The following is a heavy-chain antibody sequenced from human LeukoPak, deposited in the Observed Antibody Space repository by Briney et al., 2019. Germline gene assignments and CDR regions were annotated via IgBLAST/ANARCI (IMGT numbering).Heavy chain of an antibody. D-gene: IGHD5-24*01. Sequence: AGGTLRLSCAASGFTFSSYEMKWVRQAPGKGLEWVSYISSSGSTIYYADSVKGRFTISRDNAKNSLYLQMNSLRAEDTAVYYCAILPVEMATMFDYWGQGTLVTVSS. CDR3: AILPVEMATMFDY. J-gene: IGHJ4*02. CDR2: ISSSGSTI. V-gene: IGHV3-48*03. CDR1: GFTFSSYE.